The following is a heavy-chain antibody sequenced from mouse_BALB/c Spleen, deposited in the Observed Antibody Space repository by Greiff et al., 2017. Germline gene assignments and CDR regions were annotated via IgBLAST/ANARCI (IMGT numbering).Heavy chain of an antibody. J-gene: IGHJ4*01. CDR2: ISNGGGST. CDR1: GFTFSSYT. V-gene: IGHV5-12-2*01. Sequence: EVMLVESGGGLVQPGGSLKLSCAASGFTFSSYTMSWVRQTPEKRLEWVAYISNGGGSTYYPDTVKGRFTISRDNAKNTLYLQMSSLKSEDTAMYYCARHSLYDGYPDYYAMDYWGQGTSVTVSS. D-gene: IGHD2-3*01. CDR3: ARHSLYDGYPDYYAMDY.